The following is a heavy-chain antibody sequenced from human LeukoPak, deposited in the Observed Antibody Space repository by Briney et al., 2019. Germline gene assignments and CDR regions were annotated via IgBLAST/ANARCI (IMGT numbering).Heavy chain of an antibody. D-gene: IGHD2-15*01. J-gene: IGHJ4*02. CDR3: ARESWSGGTCRHDY. Sequence: GSLRLSCAASGFTVSSNYMSWVRQAPGKGLEWVSVIYAGGSTYYADSVKGRFTISRDNSKNTVSFQMNSLRGEDTAVYYCARESWSGGTCRHDYWGQGTLVTVSS. V-gene: IGHV3-66*02. CDR2: IYAGGST. CDR1: GFTVSSNY.